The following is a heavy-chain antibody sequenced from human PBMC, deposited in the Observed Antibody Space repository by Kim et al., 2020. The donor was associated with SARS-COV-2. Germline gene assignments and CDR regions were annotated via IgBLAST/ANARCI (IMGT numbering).Heavy chain of an antibody. CDR2: IYYSGST. CDR3: ARHLLSMIVVVTIPGWFDP. D-gene: IGHD3-22*01. V-gene: IGHV4-39*01. CDR1: GGSISSSSYY. J-gene: IGHJ5*02. Sequence: SETLSLTCTVSGGSISSSSYYWGWIRQPPGKGLEWIGSIYYSGSTYYNPSLKSRVTISVDTSKNQFSLKLSSVTAADTAVYYCARHLLSMIVVVTIPGWFDPWGQGTLVTVSS.